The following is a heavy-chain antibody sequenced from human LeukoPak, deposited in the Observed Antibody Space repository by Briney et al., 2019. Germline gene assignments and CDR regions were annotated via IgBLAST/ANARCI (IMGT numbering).Heavy chain of an antibody. J-gene: IGHJ5*02. Sequence: GGSLRLSCAASGFTFSHNWLTWVRQAPGKGLEWVANIKEDGSEEQYADSVKGRFTISRDNTKNSLSLQMNSLRAEDTGVYYCAKSFAYGWDAWGQGTLVIVSS. CDR2: IKEDGSEE. D-gene: IGHD3-16*02. V-gene: IGHV3-7*01. CDR1: GFTFSHNW. CDR3: AKSFAYGWDA.